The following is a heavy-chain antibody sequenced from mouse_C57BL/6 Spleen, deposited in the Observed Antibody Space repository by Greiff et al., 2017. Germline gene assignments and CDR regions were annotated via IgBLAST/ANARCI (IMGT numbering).Heavy chain of an antibody. J-gene: IGHJ4*01. V-gene: IGHV1-74*01. CDR1: GYTFTSYW. D-gene: IGHD2-4*01. Sequence: VQLQQPGAELVKPGASVKVSCKASGYTFTSYWMHWVKQRPGQGLEWIGRIHPSDSDTNYNQKFKGKATLTVDKSSSTAYMQLSSLTSEDSTVYYCATEVDYEYGYYYAMDYWGQGTSVTVAS. CDR3: ATEVDYEYGYYYAMDY. CDR2: IHPSDSDT.